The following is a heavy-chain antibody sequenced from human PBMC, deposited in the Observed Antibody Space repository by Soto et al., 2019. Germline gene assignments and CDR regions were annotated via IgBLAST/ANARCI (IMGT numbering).Heavy chain of an antibody. CDR3: AKELAISGKGAFDM. J-gene: IGHJ3*02. V-gene: IGHV3-23*01. Sequence: EVHLLESGGGVVQPGGSLTLSCAASGFTFSSYAMSWVRQAPGKGLEWVSAISGGGGDRTYYADSVKGRLIISKDNSKKTLYLQMSSLRAEDTAVYYCAKELAISGKGAFDMWGQGTMVTVSS. CDR1: GFTFSSYA. D-gene: IGHD5-12*01. CDR2: ISGGGGDRT.